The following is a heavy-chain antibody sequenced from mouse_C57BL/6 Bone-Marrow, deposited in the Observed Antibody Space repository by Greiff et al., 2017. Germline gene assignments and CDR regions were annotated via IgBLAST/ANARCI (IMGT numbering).Heavy chain of an antibody. J-gene: IGHJ1*03. Sequence: VQLQQSGAELARPGASVKLSCKASGYTFTSYGISWVKQRTGQGLEWIGEINPRSGNTYYNEKFKGKATLTADKSSSTAYMELLCLTSEDSAVSFCARPHYYGISYVHVYFWGTGTTVTVSS. V-gene: IGHV1-81*01. CDR3: ARPHYYGISYVHVYF. CDR1: GYTFTSYG. CDR2: INPRSGNT. D-gene: IGHD1-1*01.